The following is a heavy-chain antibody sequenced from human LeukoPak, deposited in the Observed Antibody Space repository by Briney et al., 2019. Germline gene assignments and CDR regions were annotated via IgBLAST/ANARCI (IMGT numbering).Heavy chain of an antibody. D-gene: IGHD2-15*01. Sequence: GGSRRLSCAPSGFTCSDFAMSWVRQSPGKGLEWVSSFTTSGESTYYADSVKGRFAISRDNSGSTLYLQMNSLRIEDSAVYYCAKRLSRGYYGKLIFDYWGQGALVTVSS. CDR1: GFTCSDFA. J-gene: IGHJ4*02. CDR2: FTTSGEST. V-gene: IGHV3-23*01. CDR3: AKRLSRGYYGKLIFDY.